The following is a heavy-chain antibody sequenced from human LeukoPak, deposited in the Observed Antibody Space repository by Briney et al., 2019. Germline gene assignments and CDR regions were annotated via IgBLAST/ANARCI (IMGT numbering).Heavy chain of an antibody. V-gene: IGHV4-59*08. CDR1: GGSIGTYY. Sequence: SETLSLTCTVSGGSIGTYYWSWIRQSPGKGLEWIGYIYHSGSTKYNPSLKSRVTISVDTSKNQFSLKLSSVTAADTAVYYCARSGSLITMARGVIITGAFDIWGQGTMVTVSS. CDR3: ARSGSLITMARGVIITGAFDI. D-gene: IGHD3-10*01. CDR2: IYHSGST. J-gene: IGHJ3*02.